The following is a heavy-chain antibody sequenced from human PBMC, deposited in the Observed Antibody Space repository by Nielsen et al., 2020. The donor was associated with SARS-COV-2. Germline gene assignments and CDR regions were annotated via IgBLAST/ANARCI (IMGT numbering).Heavy chain of an antibody. V-gene: IGHV3-48*02. CDR2: ISSSSSTI. D-gene: IGHD3-3*01. CDR1: GFTFSSYS. J-gene: IGHJ6*03. Sequence: GESLKISCAASGFTFSSYSMNWVRQAPGKGLEWVSYISSSSSTIYYADSVKGRFTISRDNAKNSLYLQMNSLRDEDTAVYYCARDSGYDFWSRGGYYYMDVWGKGTTVTVSS. CDR3: ARDSGYDFWSRGGYYYMDV.